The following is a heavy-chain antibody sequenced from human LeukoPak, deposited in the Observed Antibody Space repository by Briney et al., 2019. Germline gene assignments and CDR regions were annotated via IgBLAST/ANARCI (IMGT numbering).Heavy chain of an antibody. V-gene: IGHV4-39*07. CDR3: ARGPRWLQDYFNY. CDR1: GGSISSGTYY. Sequence: SGTLSLTCTVSGGSISSGTYYWDWIRQPPGKGLEWIGSIYYSGSTYYNPSLKSRVTISVDTSKNQFSLKLSSVTAADTAVYYCARGPRWLQDYFNYWGQGTLVTVSS. D-gene: IGHD5-24*01. J-gene: IGHJ4*02. CDR2: IYYSGST.